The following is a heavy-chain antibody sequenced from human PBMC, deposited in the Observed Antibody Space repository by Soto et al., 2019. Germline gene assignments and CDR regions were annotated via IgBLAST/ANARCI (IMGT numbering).Heavy chain of an antibody. CDR3: AADRTRTYYYGSGSDADAFDI. V-gene: IGHV1-58*01. CDR1: GFTFTSSA. J-gene: IGHJ3*02. D-gene: IGHD3-10*01. CDR2: IVVGSGNT. Sequence: SVKVSCKASGFTFTSSAVQWVRQARGQRLEWIGWIVVGSGNTNYAQKFQERVTITRDMSTSTAYMELSSLRSEDTAVYYCAADRTRTYYYGSGSDADAFDIWGQGTMVTVSS.